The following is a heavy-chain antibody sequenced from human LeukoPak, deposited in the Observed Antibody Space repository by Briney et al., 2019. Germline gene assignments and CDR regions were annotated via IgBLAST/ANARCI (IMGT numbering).Heavy chain of an antibody. J-gene: IGHJ2*01. D-gene: IGHD3-10*01. V-gene: IGHV1-2*02. CDR2: INPNSGGT. Sequence: EASVKVSCKASRYTFTGYYMHWVRQAPGQGLEWTGWINPNSGGTNYAQKFQGRVTMTRDTSISTAYMELSRLRSDDTAVYYCARSNGSGSYIHWYFDLWGRGTLVTVSS. CDR3: ARSNGSGSYIHWYFDL. CDR1: RYTFTGYY.